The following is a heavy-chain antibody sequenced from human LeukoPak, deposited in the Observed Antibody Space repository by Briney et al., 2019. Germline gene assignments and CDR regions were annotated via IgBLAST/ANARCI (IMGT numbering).Heavy chain of an antibody. V-gene: IGHV2-5*02. CDR1: GFSLSTSRVG. CDR2: IYWDDDK. D-gene: IGHD2-21*02. J-gene: IGHJ4*02. Sequence: SGPTLVKPTQTLTLTCTFSGFSLSTSRVGVGWIRQPPGKALEWPALIYWDDDKRYSPSLKSRLTITKDTSKNQVVLTMTNMDPVDTATYYCAHDFAYCGGDCYSHWGQGTLVTVSS. CDR3: AHDFAYCGGDCYSH.